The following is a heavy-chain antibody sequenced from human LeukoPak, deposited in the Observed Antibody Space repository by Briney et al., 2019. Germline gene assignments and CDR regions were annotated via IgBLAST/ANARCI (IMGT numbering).Heavy chain of an antibody. CDR3: PRGLPGGANGWFDP. D-gene: IGHD1-26*01. CDR2: SRNKADSYTT. V-gene: IGHV3-72*01. Sequence: GGSLRLSCAASGFIISDHYMDWVRQAPGKGLEWVGRSRNKADSYTTYYAASVKGRFTISRDDSKNSVYLQMNSLKAEDTAVYYCPRGLPGGANGWFDPWGQGSLVTVSS. J-gene: IGHJ5*02. CDR1: GFIISDHY.